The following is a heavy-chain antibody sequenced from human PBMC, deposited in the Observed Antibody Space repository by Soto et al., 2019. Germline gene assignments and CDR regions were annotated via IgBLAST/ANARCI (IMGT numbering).Heavy chain of an antibody. Sequence: EVQLLESGGGLVQPGGSLRLSCAASEFTFSSYAMSWVRQAPGKGLEWVSSISGSGGSTYYEDSVKGRFTISRDNSKNTLYLQLNSLRAEDTAVYYCAREHQYSGYDYVDCWGQGNLGTVSS. J-gene: IGHJ4*02. CDR3: AREHQYSGYDYVDC. D-gene: IGHD5-12*01. CDR1: EFTFSSYA. CDR2: ISGSGGST. V-gene: IGHV3-23*01.